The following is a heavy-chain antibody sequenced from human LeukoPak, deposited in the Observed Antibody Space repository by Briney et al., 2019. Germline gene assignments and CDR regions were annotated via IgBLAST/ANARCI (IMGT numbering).Heavy chain of an antibody. CDR2: INPNSGST. CDR3: ARVVVATPPYSDSMAV. J-gene: IGHJ6*03. V-gene: IGHV1-2*06. D-gene: IGHD2-15*01. Sequence: ASVKVSCKASGYTFTGYYMHWVRQAPGQGLEWMGRINPNSGSTNYAQKFQGRVTMTRDTSISTAYMELSRLRSDDTAVYYCARVVVATPPYSDSMAVWGKGATVTVSS. CDR1: GYTFTGYY.